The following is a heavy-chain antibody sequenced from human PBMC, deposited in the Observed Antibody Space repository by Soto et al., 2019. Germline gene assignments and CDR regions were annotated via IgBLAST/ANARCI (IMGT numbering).Heavy chain of an antibody. V-gene: IGHV4-59*01. CDR1: GGSISSYY. Sequence: SETLSLTCTVSGGSISSYYWSWIRQPPGKGLEWIGYIYYSGSTNYNPSLKSRVTISVDTSKNQFSLKLSSVTAADTAVYYCARDIVGTYDYYYGMDVWGQGTTVTVSS. CDR3: ARDIVGTYDYYYGMDV. J-gene: IGHJ6*02. D-gene: IGHD5-12*01. CDR2: IYYSGST.